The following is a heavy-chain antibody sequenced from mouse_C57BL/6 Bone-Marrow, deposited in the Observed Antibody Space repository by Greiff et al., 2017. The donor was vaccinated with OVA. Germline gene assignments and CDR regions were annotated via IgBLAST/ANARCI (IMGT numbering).Heavy chain of an antibody. J-gene: IGHJ3*01. CDR3: ANSILFAY. D-gene: IGHD2-10*02. CDR2: INPNNGGT. CDR1: GYTFTDYY. Sequence: VQLQQSGPELVKPGASVKISCKASGYTFTDYYMNWVKQSHGKSLEWIGDINPNNGGTSYNQKFKGKATLTVDKSSSTAYMELRSLTSEDSAVYYCANSILFAYWGQGTLVTVSA. V-gene: IGHV1-26*01.